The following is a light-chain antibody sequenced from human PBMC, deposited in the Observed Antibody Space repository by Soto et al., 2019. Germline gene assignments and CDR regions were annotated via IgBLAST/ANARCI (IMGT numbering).Light chain of an antibody. CDR3: QQYKDWPPIT. Sequence: IVMTQSPATLSVSPGERATLSCRASQSVSSRLAWYQQKPGQGPRLVIYNASTRAAGITPRFSGSGSGTAVTPTISSLQSEDFVTYFCQQYKDWPPITFGGGTKVEIK. J-gene: IGKJ4*01. V-gene: IGKV3-15*01. CDR2: NAS. CDR1: QSVSSR.